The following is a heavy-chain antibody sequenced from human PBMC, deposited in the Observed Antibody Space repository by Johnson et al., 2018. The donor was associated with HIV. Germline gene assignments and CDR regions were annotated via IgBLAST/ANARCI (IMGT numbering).Heavy chain of an antibody. CDR2: ISYDGSNK. CDR1: GFTFSSYA. CDR3: ARGEEMATILI. D-gene: IGHD5-24*01. Sequence: QMQVVESGGGVVQPGRSLRLSCAASGFTFSSYAMHWVRQAPGKGLEWVAVISYDGSNKYYADSVKGRFTISRDNSKNTLYLQMNSLRAEDTAVYYCARGEEMATILIWGQGTMVTVSS. V-gene: IGHV3-30-3*01. J-gene: IGHJ3*02.